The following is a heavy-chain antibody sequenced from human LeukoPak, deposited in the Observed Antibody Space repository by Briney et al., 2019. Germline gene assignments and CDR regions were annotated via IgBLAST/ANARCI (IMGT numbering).Heavy chain of an antibody. CDR3: ARDPGIAAAGGDYYYYGMDV. J-gene: IGHJ6*02. Sequence: VKVSCKASGXXXXSYXXSWVXXAXGQXXXXMXXXXXXXGTANYAQKFQGRVTITADESTSTAYMELSSLRSEDMAVYYCARDPGIAAAGGDYYYYGMDVWGQGTTVTVSS. V-gene: IGHV1-69*13. CDR1: GXXXXSYX. D-gene: IGHD6-13*01. CDR2: XXXXXGTA.